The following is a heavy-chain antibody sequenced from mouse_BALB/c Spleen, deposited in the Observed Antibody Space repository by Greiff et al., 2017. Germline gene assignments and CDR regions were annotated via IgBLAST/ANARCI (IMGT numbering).Heavy chain of an antibody. CDR2: ISSKANNPAT. CDR3: TRGGLYAMDY. CDR1: GFTFSDSW. V-gene: IGHV6-6*01. J-gene: IGHJ4*01. Sequence: EVQLVESGGGLVQPGGSMKLSCAASGFTFSDSWMDWVRQSPEKGLEWVAEISSKANNPATYHDVSVKESFTIARDDSKSSVYLQMNSLRAEDTDIYSCTRGGLYAMDYWGQGTSVTVSS. D-gene: IGHD2-2*01.